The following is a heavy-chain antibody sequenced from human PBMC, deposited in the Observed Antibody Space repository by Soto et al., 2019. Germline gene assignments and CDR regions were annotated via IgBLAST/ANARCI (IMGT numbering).Heavy chain of an antibody. CDR2: IYYSGST. J-gene: IGHJ3*02. CDR1: GGSISSYY. D-gene: IGHD3-16*01. V-gene: IGHV4-59*01. CDR3: ARQLRGGSAFDI. Sequence: SETLSLTCTVSGGSISSYYWSWIRQPPGKGLEWIGYIYYSGSTNYNPSLKSRVTISVDTSKNQFSLKLSSVTAADTAVYYCARQLRGGSAFDIWGQGTMVTVSS.